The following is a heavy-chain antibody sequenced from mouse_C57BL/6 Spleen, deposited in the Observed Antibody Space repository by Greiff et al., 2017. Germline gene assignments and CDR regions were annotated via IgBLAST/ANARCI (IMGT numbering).Heavy chain of an antibody. D-gene: IGHD2-13*01. CDR1: GYTFTSYW. J-gene: IGHJ2*01. V-gene: IGHV1-69*01. Sequence: VQLQQPGAELVMPGASVKLSCKASGYTFTSYWMHWVKQRPGQGLEWIGEIDPSDSYTNYNQKFKGKSTLTVDKSSSTAYMQLSSLTSEDSAVYYCAAGSYSDYDLDDWGQGTTLTVSS. CDR2: IDPSDSYT. CDR3: AAGSYSDYDLDD.